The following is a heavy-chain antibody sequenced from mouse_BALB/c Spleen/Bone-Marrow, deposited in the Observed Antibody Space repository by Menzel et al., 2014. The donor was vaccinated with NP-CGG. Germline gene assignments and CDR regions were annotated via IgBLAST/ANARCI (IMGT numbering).Heavy chain of an antibody. CDR2: INPTNGRT. Sequence: QVQLKDSGAELSKPGASVKLSCKASGYTFTSYWMHWVKQRPGQGLEWIGEINPTNGRTNLNEKFKSKATLTVDKSSSTAYMQLSSLTSEDSAVYYCAGGKNFYGSSGDYCDHATSATISS. J-gene: IGHJ4*01. CDR3: AGGKNFYGSSGDY. CDR1: GYTFTSYW. V-gene: IGHV1S81*02. D-gene: IGHD1-1*01.